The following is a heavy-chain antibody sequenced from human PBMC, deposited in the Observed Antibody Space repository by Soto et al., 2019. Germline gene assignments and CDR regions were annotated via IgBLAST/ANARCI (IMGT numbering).Heavy chain of an antibody. V-gene: IGHV3-30-3*01. D-gene: IGHD1-26*01. CDR3: ASEFRPTGPQPCGSGSYSPREL. CDR1: GFTFSSYA. CDR2: ISYDGSNK. Sequence: QVQLVESGGGVVQPGRSLRLSCAASGFTFSSYAMHWVRQAPGKGLEWVAVISYDGSNKYYADSVKGRFTISRDNSKHTPYLQMNRLRAEDTAVYYSASEFRPTGPQPCGSGSYSPRELWGQGTLVTVSS. J-gene: IGHJ1*01.